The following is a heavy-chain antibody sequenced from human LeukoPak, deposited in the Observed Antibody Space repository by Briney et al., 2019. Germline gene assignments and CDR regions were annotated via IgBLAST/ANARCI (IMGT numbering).Heavy chain of an antibody. Sequence: GVSLRLSCAASGVTFSSYWMSWVRQAPGKGLEWVANIKQDGSEKYYVDSVKGRFTISRDNAKNSLYLQMNSLRAEDTAVYYCAREYSSSWWAIDYWGQGTLVTVSS. D-gene: IGHD6-13*01. J-gene: IGHJ4*02. V-gene: IGHV3-7*01. CDR1: GVTFSSYW. CDR2: IKQDGSEK. CDR3: AREYSSSWWAIDY.